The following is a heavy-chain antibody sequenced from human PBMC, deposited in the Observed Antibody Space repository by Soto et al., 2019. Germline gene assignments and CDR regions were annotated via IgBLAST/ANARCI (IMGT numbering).Heavy chain of an antibody. J-gene: IGHJ5*02. V-gene: IGHV3-21*06. CDR1: GFSFRDYS. CDR3: ATGARYDTLTGYL. Sequence: GGSLRLSCEGSGFSFRDYSINWVRQAPGKGLEWVSFTSSSGQYIKYADSVKGRFTISRDNAKNSVHLQMNSLRVEDTAIYYCATGARYDTLTGYLWGQGTRVTVSS. D-gene: IGHD3-9*01. CDR2: TSSSGQYI.